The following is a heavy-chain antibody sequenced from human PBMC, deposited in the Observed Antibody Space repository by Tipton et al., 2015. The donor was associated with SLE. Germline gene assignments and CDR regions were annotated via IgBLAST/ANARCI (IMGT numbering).Heavy chain of an antibody. J-gene: IGHJ3*02. D-gene: IGHD6-13*01. V-gene: IGHV4-34*01. CDR1: GGSLSGYY. CDR3: ARAGYSSSRGAFDI. Sequence: GLVKPSETLSLTCAVYGGSLSGYYWSWIRQTPGKGLECIGEINHSGSTNYNPSLKSRVTISVDTSKNQFSLKLSSVTAADAAVYYCARAGYSSSRGAFDIWGQGTMVTVSS. CDR2: INHSGST.